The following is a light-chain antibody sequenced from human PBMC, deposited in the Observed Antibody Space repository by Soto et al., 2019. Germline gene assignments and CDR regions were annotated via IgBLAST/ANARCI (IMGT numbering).Light chain of an antibody. J-gene: IGKJ4*01. CDR2: GAS. CDR1: QTVRNNY. CDR3: QQYGSSALT. Sequence: EFGLTQSAGTLSLSAGERATLSCGASQTVRNNYLAWYQQKPGQAPRLLIYGASTRATGIPARFSGSGYGTDFNLTISRLETEDFAVYYCQQYGSSALTFGGGTKVDIK. V-gene: IGKV3-20*01.